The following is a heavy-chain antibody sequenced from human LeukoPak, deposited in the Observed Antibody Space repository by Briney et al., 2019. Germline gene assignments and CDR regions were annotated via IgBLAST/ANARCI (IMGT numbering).Heavy chain of an antibody. CDR3: AKDILTGYYTAFDY. CDR2: ISRSGGQT. J-gene: IGHJ4*02. D-gene: IGHD3-9*01. V-gene: IGHV3-23*01. CDR1: GFTFSSYA. Sequence: GGSLRLSCAASGFTFSSYAMSWVRRAPGKGLEWVSAISRSGGQTYYADSVKGRFTISRDNSKNTLFLQMRSLRAEDTAVYYCAKDILTGYYTAFDYWGQGTLVTVSS.